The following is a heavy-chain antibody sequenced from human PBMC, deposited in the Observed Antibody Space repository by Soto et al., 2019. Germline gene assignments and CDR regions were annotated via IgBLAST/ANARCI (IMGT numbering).Heavy chain of an antibody. CDR2: INPNSGGT. J-gene: IGHJ6*02. D-gene: IGHD3-10*01. CDR1: GYTFTGYY. Sequence: GASVKVSCKASGYTFTGYYMHWVRQAPGQGLEWMGWINPNSGGTNYAQKFQGWVTMTRDTSISTAYMELSRLRSDDTAVYYCARGYWVRGAMGNYYYYGMDVWGQGTTVTVS. CDR3: ARGYWVRGAMGNYYYYGMDV. V-gene: IGHV1-2*04.